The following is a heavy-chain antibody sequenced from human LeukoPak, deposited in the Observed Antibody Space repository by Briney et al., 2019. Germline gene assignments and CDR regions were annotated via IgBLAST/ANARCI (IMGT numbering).Heavy chain of an antibody. J-gene: IGHJ3*02. V-gene: IGHV3-33*01. CDR1: GFTFSSYG. Sequence: GGSLRLSCAASGFTFSSYGMHWVRQAPGKGLEWVAVIWYDGSNKYYADSVKGRFTISRDNSKNTLYLQMNSLRAEDTAVYYCASSSSGEAFDIWGQGTMVTVSS. CDR3: ASSSSGEAFDI. D-gene: IGHD3-10*01. CDR2: IWYDGSNK.